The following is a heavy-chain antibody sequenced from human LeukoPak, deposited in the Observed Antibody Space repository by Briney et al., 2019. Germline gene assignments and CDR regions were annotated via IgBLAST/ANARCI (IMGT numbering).Heavy chain of an antibody. Sequence: SETLSLTCSVSGGAITTSYWAWIRQPPGKGREWIGYMLNSGTVNYNLSLKSRVTISVDTSKNQISLRLSAVPAADTAVYYCARSASGWGGYLNHWGQGVLVTVSS. V-gene: IGHV4-59*01. D-gene: IGHD6-19*01. CDR2: MLNSGTV. J-gene: IGHJ5*02. CDR1: GGAITTSY. CDR3: ARSASGWGGYLNH.